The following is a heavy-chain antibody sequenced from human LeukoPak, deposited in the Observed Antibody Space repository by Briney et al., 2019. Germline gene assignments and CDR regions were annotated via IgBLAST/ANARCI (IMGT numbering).Heavy chain of an antibody. CDR3: ARELDYGDYASYFDY. CDR2: IYYSGST. J-gene: IGHJ4*02. Sequence: PSETLSLTCTVSGGSISSYYWSWIRQPPGKGLEWIGYIYYSGSTNYNPSLKSRVTISVDTSKNQFSLKLSSVTAADTAVYYCARELDYGDYASYFDYWGQGTLVTVSS. V-gene: IGHV4-59*01. D-gene: IGHD4-17*01. CDR1: GGSISSYY.